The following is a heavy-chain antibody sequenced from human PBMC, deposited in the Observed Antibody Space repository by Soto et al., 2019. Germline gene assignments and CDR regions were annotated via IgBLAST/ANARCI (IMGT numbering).Heavy chain of an antibody. D-gene: IGHD5-12*01. V-gene: IGHV1-69*13. Sequence: SVKVSCKASGGTFSSYAISWVRQAPGQGLEWMGGIIPIFGTANYAQKFQGRVTITADESTSTAYMELSSLRSEDTAVYYCAREYSGYDSTATYYYYYGMDVWGQGTTVTVSS. CDR1: GGTFSSYA. CDR2: IIPIFGTA. CDR3: AREYSGYDSTATYYYYYGMDV. J-gene: IGHJ6*02.